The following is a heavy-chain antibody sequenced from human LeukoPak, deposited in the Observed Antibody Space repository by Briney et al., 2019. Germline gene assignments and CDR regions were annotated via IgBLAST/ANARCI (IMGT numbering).Heavy chain of an antibody. J-gene: IGHJ4*02. V-gene: IGHV3-23*01. D-gene: IGHD6-6*01. CDR1: GFTFKNYG. CDR3: AKRVDYSSSSGGYFDY. Sequence: GGSLRLSCTASGFTFKNYGMNWVRQAPGKGLEWVSSITDTGGGTYYADSVKGRITISRDNSKNTLYLQMKSVRAEDTAVYYCAKRVDYSSSSGGYFDYWGQGILVTVSS. CDR2: ITDTGGGT.